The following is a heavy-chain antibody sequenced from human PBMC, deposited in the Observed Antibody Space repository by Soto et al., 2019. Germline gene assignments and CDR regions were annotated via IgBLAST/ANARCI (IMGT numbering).Heavy chain of an antibody. Sequence: EVQLLESGGGLVQPGGSLTLSCAADGFTFSDCTMTWVRQAPGKVLECVAVILSDHNTYYADSVRGRFTISRDNSKNTLSLELNSLRSEDTAVYYCARRTSGYFGYWGQGALVTVSS. CDR2: ILSDHNT. CDR1: GFTFSDCT. V-gene: IGHV3-23*03. CDR3: ARRTSGYFGY. D-gene: IGHD6-19*01. J-gene: IGHJ4*02.